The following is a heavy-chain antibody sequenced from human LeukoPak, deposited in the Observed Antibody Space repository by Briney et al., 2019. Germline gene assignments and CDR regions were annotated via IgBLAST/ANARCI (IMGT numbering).Heavy chain of an antibody. CDR1: GGSISSGGYY. Sequence: SETLSLTCTVSGGSISSGGYYWSWIRQHPGKGLEWIGYIYYSGSTYYNPSLKSRVTISVDTSKNRFSLKLSSVTAADTAVYYCARDAGGIAAAGTGLGFDYWGQGTLVTVSS. V-gene: IGHV4-31*03. J-gene: IGHJ4*02. CDR3: ARDAGGIAAAGTGLGFDY. D-gene: IGHD6-13*01. CDR2: IYYSGST.